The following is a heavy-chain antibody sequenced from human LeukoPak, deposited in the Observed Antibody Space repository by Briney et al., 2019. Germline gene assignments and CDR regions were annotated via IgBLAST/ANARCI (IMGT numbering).Heavy chain of an antibody. CDR3: ARDRYYDSSGPDAFDI. D-gene: IGHD3-22*01. Sequence: SETLSLTCAVSGGSISSSNWWSWVRQPPGKGLEWIGEIYHSGSTNYNPSLKSRVTISVDTSKNQFSLKLSSVTAADTAVYYCARDRYYDSSGPDAFDIWGQGTMVTVSS. CDR1: GGSISSSNW. J-gene: IGHJ3*02. V-gene: IGHV4-4*02. CDR2: IYHSGST.